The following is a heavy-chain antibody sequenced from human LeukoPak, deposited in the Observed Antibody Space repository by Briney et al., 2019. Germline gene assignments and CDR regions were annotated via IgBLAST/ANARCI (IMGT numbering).Heavy chain of an antibody. CDR3: AKSTRITMIVAVITTLPINC. V-gene: IGHV3-23*01. Sequence: GGSLRLSCAAAGFTFSSYAMSWVRQAPGKGLEWVSAISGSGGSTYYADSVKGRFTISRDNSKDTLYLQLNSLRAEDTAVYYWAKSTRITMIVAVITTLPINCWGQGTLVTGSS. J-gene: IGHJ4*02. CDR1: GFTFSSYA. D-gene: IGHD3-22*01. CDR2: ISGSGGST.